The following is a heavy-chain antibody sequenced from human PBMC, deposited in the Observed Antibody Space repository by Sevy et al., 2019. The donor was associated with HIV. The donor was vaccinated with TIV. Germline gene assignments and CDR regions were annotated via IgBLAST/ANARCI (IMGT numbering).Heavy chain of an antibody. CDR3: ARPRANYVDHYFFYAMDV. CDR1: GFTFRTYA. V-gene: IGHV3-30*04. D-gene: IGHD4-17*01. Sequence: GGSLRLSCAASGFTFRTYAMHWVRQAPGKGLEWVAVISYDGSDKYYADSVKGRFTISRDNFKNTLYLQMNSLTTEDTAVYYCARPRANYVDHYFFYAMDVWGQGTTVTVSS. J-gene: IGHJ6*02. CDR2: ISYDGSDK.